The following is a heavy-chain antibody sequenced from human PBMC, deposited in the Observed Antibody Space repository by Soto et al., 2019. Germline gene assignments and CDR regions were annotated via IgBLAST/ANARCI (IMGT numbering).Heavy chain of an antibody. V-gene: IGHV3-7*01. CDR3: ARVDTGWFRGGYYYYMDV. D-gene: IGHD2-15*01. CDR1: GFTFSSYW. Sequence: EVQLVESGGGLVQPGGSLRLSCAASGFTFSSYWMSWVRQAPGKGLEWVANIKQDGSEKYYVDSVKGRFTISRDNAKNSLYLQMNRLRAEDTAVYYCARVDTGWFRGGYYYYMDVWGKGTTVTVSS. J-gene: IGHJ6*03. CDR2: IKQDGSEK.